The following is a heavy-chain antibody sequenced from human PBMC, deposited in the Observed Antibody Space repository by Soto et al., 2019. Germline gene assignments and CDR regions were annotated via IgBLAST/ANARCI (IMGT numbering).Heavy chain of an antibody. CDR2: INHSGST. CDR1: GGSFSGYY. J-gene: IGHJ4*02. CDR3: AGIPTVTTDPSFDY. V-gene: IGHV4-34*01. Sequence: PSETLSLTCAVYGGSFSGYYWSWIRQPPGKGLEWIGEINHSGSTNYNPSLKSRVTISVDTSKNQFSLKLSSVTAADTAVYYCAGIPTVTTDPSFDYWGQGTLVTVSS. D-gene: IGHD4-17*01.